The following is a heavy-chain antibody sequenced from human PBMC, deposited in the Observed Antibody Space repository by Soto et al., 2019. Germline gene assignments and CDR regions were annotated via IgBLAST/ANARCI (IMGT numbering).Heavy chain of an antibody. V-gene: IGHV3-9*01. CDR2: ISWNSGSL. J-gene: IGHJ3*02. CDR1: GFTFDDYA. D-gene: IGHD5-12*01. CDR3: AKWAVATIESLGAFDI. Sequence: EVQLVESGGGLVQPGRSLRLSCAASGFTFDDYAMHWVRQAPGKGLEWVSGISWNSGSLGYADSVKGRFTISRDNAKNFPDLQMDSLSAEDTALYYCAKWAVATIESLGAFDIGGQGRMVTVSS.